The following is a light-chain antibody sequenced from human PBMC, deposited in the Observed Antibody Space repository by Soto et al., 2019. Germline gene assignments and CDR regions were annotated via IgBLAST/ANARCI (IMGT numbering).Light chain of an antibody. CDR1: QSISTY. Sequence: EIVLTQSPATLSLSPGERATLSCRASQSISTYLAWYQQKPGQTPRLLIYDAFHRAPGIPARFSGSGSGTDFTLSITSLESEDLAVYYCQEHSNVVIFGGGTKVE. J-gene: IGKJ4*01. V-gene: IGKV3-11*01. CDR2: DAF. CDR3: QEHSNVVI.